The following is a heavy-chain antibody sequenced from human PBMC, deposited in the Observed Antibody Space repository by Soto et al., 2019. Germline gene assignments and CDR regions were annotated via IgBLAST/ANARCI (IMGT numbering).Heavy chain of an antibody. J-gene: IGHJ1*01. CDR1: GFTFSSYG. V-gene: IGHV3-30*18. CDR2: VSYDGSNK. CDR3: AKDVVFCTNGVCSHFQH. Sequence: QVQLVESGGGVVQPGKSLRLSCAVSGFTFSSYGMHWVRQAPGKGLEWVAVVSYDGSNKYYGDSVKGRFTISRDNSKNTLFLQMSSLRAEDTAVYYCAKDVVFCTNGVCSHFQHWGQGTLVTVSS. D-gene: IGHD2-8*01.